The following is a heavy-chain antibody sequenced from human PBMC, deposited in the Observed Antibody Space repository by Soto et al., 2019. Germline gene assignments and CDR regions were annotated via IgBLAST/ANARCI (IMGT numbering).Heavy chain of an antibody. D-gene: IGHD6-19*01. CDR3: ARDSIAVANYYYYGMDV. CDR2: IWYDGSNK. Sequence: QVQLMESGGGVVQPGRSLRLSCAASGFTFSSYGMHWVRQAPGKGLEWVAVIWYDGSNKYYADSVKGRFTISRDNSKNTLYLQMNSLRAEDTAVYYCARDSIAVANYYYYGMDVWGQGTTVTVSS. V-gene: IGHV3-33*01. J-gene: IGHJ6*02. CDR1: GFTFSSYG.